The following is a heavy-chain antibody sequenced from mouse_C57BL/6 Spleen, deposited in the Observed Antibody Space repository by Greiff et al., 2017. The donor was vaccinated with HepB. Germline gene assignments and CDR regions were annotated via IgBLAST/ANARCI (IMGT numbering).Heavy chain of an antibody. CDR1: GYAFSSSW. CDR2: IYPGDGDT. CDR3: ARPLYYYGSRGAWFAY. J-gene: IGHJ3*01. V-gene: IGHV1-82*01. Sequence: VQLQQSGPELVKPGASVKISCKASGYAFSSSWMNWVKQRPRKGLEWIGRIYPGDGDTNYNEKFKSKATLTVDTSSSTAYMQLSSLTSEDSAVYYCARPLYYYGSRGAWFAYWGQGTLVTVSA. D-gene: IGHD1-1*01.